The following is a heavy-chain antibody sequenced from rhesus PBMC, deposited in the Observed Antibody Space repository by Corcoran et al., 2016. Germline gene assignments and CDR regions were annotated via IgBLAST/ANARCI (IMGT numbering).Heavy chain of an antibody. D-gene: IGHD6-31*01. CDR1: GYSISSGYY. V-gene: IGHV4-122*02. CDR2: ITCSGST. J-gene: IGHJ4*01. CDR3: ARGGSSGLDFDY. Sequence: QVQLQESGPGLVKPSETLSLTCAVSGYSISSGYYWSWIRQPPGKGLEWIGDITCSGSTTYNTSPKSRVTISRYTSKNPFSLRLGAVTAADTAVDYCARGGSSGLDFDYWGQGVLVTVSS.